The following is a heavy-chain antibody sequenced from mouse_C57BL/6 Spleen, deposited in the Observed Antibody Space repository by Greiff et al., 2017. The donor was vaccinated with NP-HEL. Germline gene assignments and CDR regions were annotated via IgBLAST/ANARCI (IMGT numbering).Heavy chain of an antibody. J-gene: IGHJ3*01. D-gene: IGHD1-1*01. CDR2: IYPGDGDT. V-gene: IGHV1-82*01. CDR1: GYAFSSSW. Sequence: VQLQQSGPELVKPGASVKISCKASGYAFSSSWMNWVKQRPGKGLEWIGRIYPGDGDTNYNGKFKGKATLTADKSSSTAYMQLSSLTSEDSAVYFCARSAGSSFAYWGQGTLVTVSA. CDR3: ARSAGSSFAY.